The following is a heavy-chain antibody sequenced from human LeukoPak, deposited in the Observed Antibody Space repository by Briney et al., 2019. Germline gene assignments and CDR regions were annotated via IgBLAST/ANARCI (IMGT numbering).Heavy chain of an antibody. J-gene: IGHJ3*02. CDR1: GFTFSGYA. Sequence: GGSLRLSCAASGFTFSGYAMHWVRQAPGKGLEWVAVISYDENSKYYADSVKGRFTISRDNSKNTLYLQMNSLRAEDTAVYYCASVESVGSGSDAFDIWGQGTMVTVSS. CDR2: ISYDENSK. D-gene: IGHD3-10*01. V-gene: IGHV3-30*14. CDR3: ASVESVGSGSDAFDI.